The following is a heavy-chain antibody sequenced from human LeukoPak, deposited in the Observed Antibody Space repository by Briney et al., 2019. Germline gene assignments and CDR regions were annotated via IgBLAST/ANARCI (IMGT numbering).Heavy chain of an antibody. CDR2: IKQDGSEK. J-gene: IGHJ6*03. CDR3: ARDPYSGRYGDYYYYMDV. V-gene: IGHV3-7*01. Sequence: GGSLRLSCAASGFTFSSYWMSWVRQAPGKGLEWVANIKQDGSEKYYMDSVKGRFTISRGNDQNSLYLQINSLRAEDTAVYYCARDPYSGRYGDYYYYMDVWGKGTTVTISS. D-gene: IGHD1-26*01. CDR1: GFTFSSYW.